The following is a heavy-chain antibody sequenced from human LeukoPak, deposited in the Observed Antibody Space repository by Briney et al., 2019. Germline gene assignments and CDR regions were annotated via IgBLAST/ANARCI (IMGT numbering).Heavy chain of an antibody. CDR3: ARDSYRGEIPSGSHDY. Sequence: ASVKVSCKASGYTFTSYGISWERQAHGQGLEWMGWISAYNGNTNYAQKLQGRVTMTTDTSTNTAYMELRSLRSADTAVYYCARDSYRGEIPSGSHDYWGQGALVTVSS. V-gene: IGHV1-18*01. J-gene: IGHJ4*02. D-gene: IGHD1-26*01. CDR2: ISAYNGNT. CDR1: GYTFTSYG.